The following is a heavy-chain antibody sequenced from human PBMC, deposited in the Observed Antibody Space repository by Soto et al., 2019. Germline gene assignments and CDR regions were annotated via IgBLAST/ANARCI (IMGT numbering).Heavy chain of an antibody. V-gene: IGHV3-30*18. D-gene: IGHD3-16*01. Sequence: GVSLRLSCASSGFTFSSYGMHWVRQAPGKGLEWVAVISYDGSNKYYADSVKGRFTISRDNSKNTLYLQMNSLRAEDTAVYYCAKELRGGHIDWGQGTMVTVSS. CDR1: GFTFSSYG. CDR2: ISYDGSNK. CDR3: AKELRGGHID. J-gene: IGHJ3*01.